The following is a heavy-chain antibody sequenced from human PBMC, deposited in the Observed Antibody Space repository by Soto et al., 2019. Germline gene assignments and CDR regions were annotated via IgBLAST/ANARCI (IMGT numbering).Heavy chain of an antibody. CDR3: ARAGGAAAHYGMDV. J-gene: IGHJ6*02. CDR2: IIPIFGTV. V-gene: IGHV1-69*12. Sequence: QVQLVQSGAEVKKPGSSVKVSCKASGGTFSSYAISWVRQAPGQGLEWMGGIIPIFGTVNYAQKFQGRVTITADESTSTAYMELSSLRSDDTAVYYCARAGGAAAHYGMDVWGQGTTVTVSS. D-gene: IGHD6-13*01. CDR1: GGTFSSYA.